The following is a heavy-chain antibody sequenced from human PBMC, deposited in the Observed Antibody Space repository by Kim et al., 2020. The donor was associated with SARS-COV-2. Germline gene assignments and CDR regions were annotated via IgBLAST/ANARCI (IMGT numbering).Heavy chain of an antibody. V-gene: IGHV1-69*01. J-gene: IGHJ3*02. Sequence: QKFQGRVTITADESTSPAYMELSSLRSEDTAVYYCARDPGGDSPTNAFDIWGQGTMVTVSS. D-gene: IGHD2-21*01. CDR3: ARDPGGDSPTNAFDI.